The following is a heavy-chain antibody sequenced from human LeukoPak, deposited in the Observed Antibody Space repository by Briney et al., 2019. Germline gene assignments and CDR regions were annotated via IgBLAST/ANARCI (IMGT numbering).Heavy chain of an antibody. V-gene: IGHV3-23*01. Sequence: GGSLRLSCAASGFTFSTYAMSWVRQAPGKGLEWVATVSGSGLYTYYADSVRGRFAISRDNSKDTFYLQMNSLRAEDTAVYYCAKLMSQPALLFFDQWGQGTLVTVSS. CDR1: GFTFSTYA. CDR3: AKLMSQPALLFFDQ. CDR2: VSGSGLYT. J-gene: IGHJ4*02. D-gene: IGHD3-10*01.